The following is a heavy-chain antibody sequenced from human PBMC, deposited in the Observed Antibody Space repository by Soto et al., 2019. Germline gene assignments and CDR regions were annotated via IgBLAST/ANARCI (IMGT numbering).Heavy chain of an antibody. Sequence: GESLKISCKGSGYSFTTYWIGWVLQMPGKGLEWMAIIYPGDSDTRYSPSFQGQFTISADKSISTPYLQWSSLKASDTAMYYCVRSSAWSGNVIFLFDYWGPGTLATGSS. D-gene: IGHD6-19*01. CDR3: VRSSAWSGNVIFLFDY. CDR2: IYPGDSDT. CDR1: GYSFTTYW. J-gene: IGHJ4*02. V-gene: IGHV5-51*01.